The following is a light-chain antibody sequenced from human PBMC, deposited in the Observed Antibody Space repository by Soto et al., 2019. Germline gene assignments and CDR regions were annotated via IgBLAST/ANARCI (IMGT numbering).Light chain of an antibody. Sequence: QSALTQPASVSGSPRQSITISCTGTSSDVGGYNYVSWYQQHPGKGPKLMIYEVSNRPSGVSNRFSGSKSGNTASLTISGLQAEDEADYYCSSYTTSSTPVVFGGGTKRTVL. V-gene: IGLV2-14*01. CDR1: SSDVGGYNY. CDR2: EVS. J-gene: IGLJ2*01. CDR3: SSYTTSSTPVV.